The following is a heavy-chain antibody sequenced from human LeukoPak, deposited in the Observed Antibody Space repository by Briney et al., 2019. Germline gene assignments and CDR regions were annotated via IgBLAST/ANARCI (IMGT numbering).Heavy chain of an antibody. V-gene: IGHV3-23*01. Sequence: PGGSLRLSCAASEFTFSSYAMSWVRQAPGKGLEWVSAISDSGGSTYYADSVKGRFTISRDNSKNTLYLQMNSLRAEGTAVYYCAKGANYYYDSSGYATFDYWGQGTLVTVSS. CDR1: EFTFSSYA. CDR3: AKGANYYYDSSGYATFDY. J-gene: IGHJ4*02. D-gene: IGHD3-22*01. CDR2: ISDSGGST.